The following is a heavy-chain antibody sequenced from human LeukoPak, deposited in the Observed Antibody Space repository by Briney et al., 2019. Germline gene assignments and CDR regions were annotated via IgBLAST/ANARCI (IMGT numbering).Heavy chain of an antibody. V-gene: IGHV4-39*01. Sequence: SETLSLTCTVSGGSISSSSYYWGWIRQPPGKGLEWIGSIYYNGSTYYNPSLKSRVTISVDTSKNQCSLKLSSVTAADTAVYYCARQEAAYDYWGQGTLVTVSS. D-gene: IGHD2-15*01. CDR1: GGSISSSSYY. CDR2: IYYNGST. CDR3: ARQEAAYDY. J-gene: IGHJ4*02.